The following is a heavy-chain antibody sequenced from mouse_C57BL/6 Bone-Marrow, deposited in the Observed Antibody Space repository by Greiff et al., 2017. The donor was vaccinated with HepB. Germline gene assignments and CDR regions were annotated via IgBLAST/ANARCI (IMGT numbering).Heavy chain of an antibody. CDR3: AIRQLRGED. J-gene: IGHJ2*01. CDR1: GYAFTNYL. V-gene: IGHV1-54*01. D-gene: IGHD3-2*02. Sequence: VQLQQSGAELVRPGTSVKVSCKASGYAFTNYLIEWVKQRPGQGLEWIGVINPGSGGTNYNEKFKGKATLTADKSSSTAYMQLSSLTSEDSAVYFCAIRQLRGEDWGQGTTLTVSS. CDR2: INPGSGGT.